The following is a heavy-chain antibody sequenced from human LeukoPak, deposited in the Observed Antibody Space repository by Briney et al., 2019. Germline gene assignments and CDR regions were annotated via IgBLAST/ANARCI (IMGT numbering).Heavy chain of an antibody. Sequence: SETLFLTCTVSGGSISSYYWSWIRQPAGKGLEWIGRIYISGSGSTNYNPSLKSRVTMSVDTSKNQFSLKLSSVTAADTAVYYCARDKRVAVAGTYIYYYYMDVWGNGTTVTISS. CDR2: IYISGSGST. V-gene: IGHV4-4*07. CDR1: GGSISSYY. D-gene: IGHD6-19*01. CDR3: ARDKRVAVAGTYIYYYYMDV. J-gene: IGHJ6*03.